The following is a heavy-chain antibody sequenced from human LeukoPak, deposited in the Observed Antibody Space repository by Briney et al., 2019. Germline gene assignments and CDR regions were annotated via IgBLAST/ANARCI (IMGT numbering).Heavy chain of an antibody. D-gene: IGHD4-17*01. J-gene: IGHJ5*02. CDR1: GGSISSSSYY. CDR2: IYYSGST. V-gene: IGHV4-39*07. Sequence: SETLSLTCTVSGGSISSSSYYWGWIRQPPGKGLEWIGSIYYSGSTNYNPSLKSRVTISVDTSKNQFSLKLSSVTAADTAVYYCARDSLRYGESGLALPFDPWGQGTLVTVSS. CDR3: ARDSLRYGESGLALPFDP.